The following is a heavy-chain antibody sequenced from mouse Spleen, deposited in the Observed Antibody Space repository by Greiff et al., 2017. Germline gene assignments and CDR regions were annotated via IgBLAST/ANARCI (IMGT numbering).Heavy chain of an antibody. Sequence: VQLQQSGPVLVKPGASVKMSCKASGYTFTDYYMNWVKQSHGKSLEWIGVINPYNGGTSYNQKFKGKATLTVDKSSSTAYMELNSLTSEDSAVYYCARSGYYGNSYAMDYWGQGTSVTVSS. D-gene: IGHD2-1*01. J-gene: IGHJ4*01. CDR3: ARSGYYGNSYAMDY. V-gene: IGHV1-19*01. CDR2: INPYNGGT. CDR1: GYTFTDYY.